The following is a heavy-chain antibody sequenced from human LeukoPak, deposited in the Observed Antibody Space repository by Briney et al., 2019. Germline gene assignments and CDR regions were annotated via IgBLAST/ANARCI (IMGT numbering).Heavy chain of an antibody. D-gene: IGHD4-17*01. CDR2: INPNSGGT. J-gene: IGHJ4*02. CDR3: ARDWADYGEFFDY. CDR1: GYTFTGYY. Sequence: ASVKVSCKASGYTFTGYYMHWVRQAPGQGLEWMGWINPNSGGTNYAQKFQGRVTMTRDTSISTDYMELRRLRSDDTAVYYCARDWADYGEFFDYWGQGTLVTVSS. V-gene: IGHV1-2*02.